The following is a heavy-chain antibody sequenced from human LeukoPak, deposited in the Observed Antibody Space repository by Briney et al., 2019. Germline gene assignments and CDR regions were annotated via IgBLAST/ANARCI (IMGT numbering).Heavy chain of an antibody. CDR2: INQDGSKE. D-gene: IGHD5-12*01. CDR1: GFAFSDYW. Sequence: PGGSPRLSCAASGFAFSDYWMTWVRQAPGKGLEWVAHINQDGSKEHYMDSVKARFTISRDNAKNSLSLQMNSLRAEDTAMYYCVRDGGVSGYDLLDYWGQGTLVTVSS. CDR3: VRDGGVSGYDLLDY. V-gene: IGHV3-7*01. J-gene: IGHJ4*02.